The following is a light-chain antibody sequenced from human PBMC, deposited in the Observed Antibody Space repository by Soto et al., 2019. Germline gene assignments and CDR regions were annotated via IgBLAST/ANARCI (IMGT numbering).Light chain of an antibody. CDR3: CSYTATTTYV. CDR2: DVN. V-gene: IGLV2-14*03. J-gene: IGLJ1*01. Sequence: QSVLTQPASVSGSPGQSISISCTGTGNDVGGYTFVSWCQQHPDKVPKLVIFDVNRRPSGVSDRFSGSKSVNAASLTISGLQAEDEADYYCCSYTATTTYVFGTGTKVTVL. CDR1: GNDVGGYTF.